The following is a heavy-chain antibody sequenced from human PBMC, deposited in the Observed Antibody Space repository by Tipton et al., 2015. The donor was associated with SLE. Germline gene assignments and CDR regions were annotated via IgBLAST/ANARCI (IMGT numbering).Heavy chain of an antibody. CDR3: ARGSSRHGAFDI. D-gene: IGHD2-2*01. J-gene: IGHJ3*02. CDR2: INHSGST. CDR1: GGSFSGYY. V-gene: IGHV4-34*01. Sequence: TLSLTCAVYGGSFSGYYWSWIRQPPGKGLEWIGEINHSGSTNYNPSLKSRVTISVDTSKNQFSLKLSSVTAADTAVYYCARGSSRHGAFDIWGQGTMVTVPS.